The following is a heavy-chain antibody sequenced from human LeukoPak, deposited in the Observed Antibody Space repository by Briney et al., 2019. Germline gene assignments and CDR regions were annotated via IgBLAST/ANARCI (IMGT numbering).Heavy chain of an antibody. CDR2: IYSGGST. D-gene: IGHD1-26*01. Sequence: GGSLRLSCAASGFTVSSNYMSWVRQAPGKGLEWVSVIYSGGSTYYADSVKGRFTISRDNSKNTLYLQMNSLRAEDTAVYYCASAMTHPPVGATGYWGQGTLVTVSS. V-gene: IGHV3-66*01. CDR1: GFTVSSNY. J-gene: IGHJ4*02. CDR3: ASAMTHPPVGATGY.